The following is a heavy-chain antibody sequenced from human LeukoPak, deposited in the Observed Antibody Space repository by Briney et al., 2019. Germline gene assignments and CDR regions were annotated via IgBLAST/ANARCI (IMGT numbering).Heavy chain of an antibody. CDR1: GYTFTGYY. D-gene: IGHD2-2*02. CDR3: ARVQRYCSSTSCYTNWFDP. CDR2: INPNSGGT. V-gene: IGHV1-2*02. J-gene: IGHJ5*02. Sequence: GASVKVSCKASGYTFTGYYMHWVRQAPGQGLEWMGWINPNSGGTNYAQKFQGRVTMTRDTSISTAYMELSRLRSDDTAVYYCARVQRYCSSTSCYTNWFDPWGQGTLVTVSS.